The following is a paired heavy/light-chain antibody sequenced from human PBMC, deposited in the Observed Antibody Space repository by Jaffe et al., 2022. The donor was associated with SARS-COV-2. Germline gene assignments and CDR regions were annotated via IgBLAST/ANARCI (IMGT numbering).Light chain of an antibody. CDR2: KVS. J-gene: IGKJ2*01. V-gene: IGKV2-30*01. CDR1: QSPVSSDGNIY. Sequence: DIVLTQSPLSLPVTLGQSASISCRSSQSPVSSDGNIYLNWFHQRPGQSPRLLIYKVSNRDSGVPDRFGGSGSGTDFTLKISRVEAEDVGVYYCMQGTHWPYTFGQGTKLEIK. CDR3: MQGTHWPYT.
Heavy chain of an antibody. CDR2: IFWRGGGT. V-gene: IGHV3-9*02. D-gene: IGHD1-1*01. J-gene: IGHJ4*02. Sequence: EVHLVQSGGGPVQPGGSLRLSCSASGSGFISDYAMHWVRQAPGQGLEWVSGIFWRGGGTGYADSVKGRFTVSRDSATKSLYLQMDSLRPDDTAVYYCGKDLKPGGLELWGQGTLVTVSS. CDR3: GKDLKPGGLEL. CDR1: GSGFISDYA.